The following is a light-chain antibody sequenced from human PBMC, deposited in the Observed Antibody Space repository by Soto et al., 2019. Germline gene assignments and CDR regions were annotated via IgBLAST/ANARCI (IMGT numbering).Light chain of an antibody. V-gene: IGKV3D-15*01. Sequence: EIVMTQSPVTLSASPGESATLSCRASQSVDNNVAWYQQKRGQAPRLLIYGASNRATGIPARFSGRGSGTDFTLTISSLAPEDFAVYYCHQYGNGAYTFGQGTKVDIK. CDR2: GAS. J-gene: IGKJ2*01. CDR1: QSVDNN. CDR3: HQYGNGAYT.